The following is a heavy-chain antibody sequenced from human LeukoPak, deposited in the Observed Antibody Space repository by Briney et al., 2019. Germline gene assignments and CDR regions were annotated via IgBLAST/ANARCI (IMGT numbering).Heavy chain of an antibody. V-gene: IGHV1-69*04. CDR2: IIPILGIA. J-gene: IGHJ4*02. CDR1: GGTFSSYA. CDR3: ARYRRDGYNRLDY. D-gene: IGHD5-24*01. Sequence: GASVKVSCKASGGTFSSYAISWVRQAPGQGLEWMGRIIPILGIANYAQKFQGRVTITADKSTSTAYMELRSLRSDDTAVYYCARYRRDGYNRLDYWGQGTLVTVSS.